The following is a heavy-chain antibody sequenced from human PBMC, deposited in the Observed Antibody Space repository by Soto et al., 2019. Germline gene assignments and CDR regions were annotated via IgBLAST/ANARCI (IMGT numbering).Heavy chain of an antibody. CDR3: ARGVVVARTLGDAFDI. Sequence: SETLSLTCTVSGGSISSYYWSWIRQPPGKGLEWIGYIYYSGSTNYNPSLKSRVTISVDTSKDQFSLKLSSVTAADTAVYYCARGVVVARTLGDAFDIWGQGTMVTVSS. J-gene: IGHJ3*02. V-gene: IGHV4-59*01. CDR2: IYYSGST. D-gene: IGHD2-15*01. CDR1: GGSISSYY.